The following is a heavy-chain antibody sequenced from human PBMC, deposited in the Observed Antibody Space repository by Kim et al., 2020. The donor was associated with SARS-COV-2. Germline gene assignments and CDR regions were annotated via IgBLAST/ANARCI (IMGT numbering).Heavy chain of an antibody. CDR2: INPMVGSE. D-gene: IGHD3-10*01. V-gene: IGHV1-69*13. J-gene: IGHJ3*01. CDR1: GGTLSNFA. CDR3: ARAASHYYGSAWDV. Sequence: SVKVSCKASGGTLSNFAINWVRQAPGQGLEWMGGINPMVGSETYAQKLQGRATITADESTSTTYMELSSLRSEDTAVYYCARAASHYYGSAWDVWGQGTLITVSS.